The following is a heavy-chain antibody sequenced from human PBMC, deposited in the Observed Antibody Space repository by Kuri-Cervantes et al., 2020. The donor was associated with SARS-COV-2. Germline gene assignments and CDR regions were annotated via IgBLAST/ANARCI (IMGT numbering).Heavy chain of an antibody. CDR3: ARHEVLITFGGVIVSYFDY. CDR1: GGSISSYY. CDR2: IYTSGST. D-gene: IGHD3-16*02. V-gene: IGHV4-4*07. Sequence: GSLRLSCTVSGGSISSYYWSWIRQPAGKGLEWIGRIYTSGSTNYNPSLKSRVTMSVDTSKNQFSLKLSSVTAADTAVYYCARHEVLITFGGVIVSYFDYWGQGTLVTVSS. J-gene: IGHJ4*02.